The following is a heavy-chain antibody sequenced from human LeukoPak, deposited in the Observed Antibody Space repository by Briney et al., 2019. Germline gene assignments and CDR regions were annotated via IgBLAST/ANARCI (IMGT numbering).Heavy chain of an antibody. V-gene: IGHV3-53*01. D-gene: IGHD2-15*01. CDR1: GFTVTSNY. CDR2: IFSGGST. J-gene: IGHJ4*02. CDR3: ARGVVVAARFDY. Sequence: GGSLRLSCAASGFTVTSNYMSWVRQAPGKGLQWVSVIFSGGSTYYADSVRGRFTASRDNSKNTLFLQMNSLRADDTAVYYCARGVVVAARFDYWGQGTLVTVSS.